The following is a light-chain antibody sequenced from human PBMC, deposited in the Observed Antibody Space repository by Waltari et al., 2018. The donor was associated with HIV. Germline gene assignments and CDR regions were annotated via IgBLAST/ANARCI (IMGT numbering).Light chain of an antibody. V-gene: IGLV3-9*01. CDR2: RYN. CDR1: SIGSKS. Sequence: SYELAQPLSVSVALGQTARITCGGNSIGSKSVHWYQQRQGQAPVLVIYRYNNRPSGIPERFSGSSSGNTATLTISRAQAGDESDYYCQIWDSSTVVFGGGTKLTVL. CDR3: QIWDSSTVV. J-gene: IGLJ2*01.